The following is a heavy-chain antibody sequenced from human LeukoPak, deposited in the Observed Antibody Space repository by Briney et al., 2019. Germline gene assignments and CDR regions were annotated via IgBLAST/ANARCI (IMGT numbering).Heavy chain of an antibody. J-gene: IGHJ3*02. CDR2: ISAYKGNT. CDR1: GYTFSNYG. V-gene: IGHV1-18*01. CDR3: ARQGRRIVVIKDDAFDI. Sequence: ASVKVSCKASGYTFSNYGISWVRQAPGQGLEWMGWISAYKGNTNYAQKFQGRVTMTTDTSTNTAYMELRSLRSDDTAVYYCARQGRRIVVIKDDAFDIWGQGTMVTVSS. D-gene: IGHD3-22*01.